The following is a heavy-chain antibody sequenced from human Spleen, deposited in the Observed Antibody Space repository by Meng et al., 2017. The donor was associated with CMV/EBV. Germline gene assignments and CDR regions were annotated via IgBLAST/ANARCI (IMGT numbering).Heavy chain of an antibody. V-gene: IGHV3-48*01. Sequence: GESLKISCAASGFTFSSYSMNWVRQAPGKGLEWVSYISSSSSTIYYADSVKGRFTISRDNSKNTLYLLMNSLRVEDTAVYYCAKHPYSNGWYYSIDYWGQGILVTVSS. D-gene: IGHD6-19*01. CDR3: AKHPYSNGWYYSIDY. J-gene: IGHJ4*02. CDR1: GFTFSSYS. CDR2: ISSSSSTI.